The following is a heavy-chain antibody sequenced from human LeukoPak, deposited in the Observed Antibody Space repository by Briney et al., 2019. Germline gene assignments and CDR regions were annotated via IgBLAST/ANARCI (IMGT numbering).Heavy chain of an antibody. D-gene: IGHD6-13*01. CDR3: AREIGQQLVTYNWFDP. J-gene: IGHJ5*02. Sequence: ASVKVSCKASGYTFTSYYMHWVRQAPGQGLEWMGIINPSGGSTSYAQKFQGRVTMTRDMSTSTVYMELSSLRSEDTAVYYCAREIGQQLVTYNWFDPWGQGTLVTVSS. V-gene: IGHV1-46*01. CDR1: GYTFTSYY. CDR2: INPSGGST.